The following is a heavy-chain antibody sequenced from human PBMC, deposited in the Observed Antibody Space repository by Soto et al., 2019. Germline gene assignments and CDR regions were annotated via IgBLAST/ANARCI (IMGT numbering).Heavy chain of an antibody. CDR2: IYHSGST. CDR3: ARSVFP. V-gene: IGHV4-30-2*01. Sequence: PSETLSLTCAVSGGSISSGGYFWSWIRQPPGKGLEWIGYIYHSGSTYYNPSLKSRVSISVDTSKNQFSLKLTSVTAADTAVYYCARSVFPWGQGTLVTVSS. J-gene: IGHJ5*02. CDR1: GGSISSGGYF.